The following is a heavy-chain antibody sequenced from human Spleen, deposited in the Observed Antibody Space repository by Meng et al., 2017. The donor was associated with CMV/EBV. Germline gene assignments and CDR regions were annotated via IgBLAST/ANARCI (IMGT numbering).Heavy chain of an antibody. Sequence: SCAASGFPLSSYAMSWVRQAPGKGLEWVSVSYRGGSSTYYADSVKGRFTISRDNSTNKLCLQMNSLRAEDTALYYCAKVSSNYDWFDPWGQGTLVTVSS. V-gene: IGHV3-23*03. CDR2: SYRGGSST. J-gene: IGHJ5*02. CDR3: AKVSSNYDWFDP. CDR1: GFPLSSYA. D-gene: IGHD4-11*01.